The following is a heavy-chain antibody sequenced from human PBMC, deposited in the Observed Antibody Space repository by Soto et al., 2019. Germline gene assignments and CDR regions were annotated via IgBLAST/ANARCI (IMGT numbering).Heavy chain of an antibody. CDR3: ANSITIFGVVIKATSYMDV. Sequence: SVKVSCKASGGNFSSYTISWVRQAPGQGLEWMGRIIPILGIANYAQKFQGRVTITADKSTSTAYMELSSLRSEDTAVYYCANSITIFGVVIKATSYMDVWGKGTAVTVSS. CDR2: IIPILGIA. D-gene: IGHD3-3*01. J-gene: IGHJ6*03. V-gene: IGHV1-69*02. CDR1: GGNFSSYT.